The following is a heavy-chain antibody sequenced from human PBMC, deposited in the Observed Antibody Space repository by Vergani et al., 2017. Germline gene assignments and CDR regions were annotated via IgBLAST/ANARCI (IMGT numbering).Heavy chain of an antibody. CDR1: GFTFSSYW. CDR2: IKQDGSEK. V-gene: IGHV3-7*01. Sequence: EVQLVESGGGLVQPGGSLRLSCAASGFTFSSYWMSWVRQAPGKGLEWVANIKQDGSEKYYVDSVKGRFTISRDNAKNSLYLQMNSLRAEDTAVYYCARDSRYDFWSRNDMDVWGKGTTVTVSS. D-gene: IGHD3-3*01. CDR3: ARDSRYDFWSRNDMDV. J-gene: IGHJ6*03.